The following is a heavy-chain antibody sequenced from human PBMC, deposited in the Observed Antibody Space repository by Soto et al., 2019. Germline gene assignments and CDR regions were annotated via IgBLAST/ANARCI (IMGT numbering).Heavy chain of an antibody. V-gene: IGHV4-39*01. CDR2: VYYNENT. D-gene: IGHD3-10*01. Sequence: SETLSLTCSVSGASINNFAYYWGWIRQPPGKGLEWIGTVYYNENTYYNPSLRSRVAISVDTAKNQFSLNLRSVTAADTAVYFCARREPYYGSPGWLHPWGQGTLLTVSS. CDR3: ARREPYYGSPGWLHP. CDR1: GASINNFAYY. J-gene: IGHJ5*01.